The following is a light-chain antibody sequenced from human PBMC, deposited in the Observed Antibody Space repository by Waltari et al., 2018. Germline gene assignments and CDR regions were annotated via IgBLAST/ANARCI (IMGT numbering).Light chain of an antibody. Sequence: VLTQPPSASGTPGQRVPIPCSGSSSNIGPNTVTWYQQPPGTAPNLLMYNTNQRPSGVPDRFSGSKSGTSASLAISGLQSEDEADYYCATWDGSLNGPYVFGTGTKVTVL. J-gene: IGLJ1*01. CDR1: SSNIGPNT. CDR2: NTN. CDR3: ATWDGSLNGPYV. V-gene: IGLV1-44*01.